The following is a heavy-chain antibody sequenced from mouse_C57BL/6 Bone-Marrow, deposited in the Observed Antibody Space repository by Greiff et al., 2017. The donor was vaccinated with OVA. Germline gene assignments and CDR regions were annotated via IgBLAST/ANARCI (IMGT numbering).Heavy chain of an antibody. CDR3: ARNPRLTTVVDFDY. V-gene: IGHV1-64*01. CDR2: IHPNSGST. D-gene: IGHD1-1*01. CDR1: GYTFTSYW. J-gene: IGHJ2*01. Sequence: QVQLQQPGAELVKPGASVKLSCQASGYTFTSYWMHWVKQRPGQGLEWIGMIHPNSGSTNYNEKFKSKATLTVDKSSSTAYMQLSSLTSEDSAVYYCARNPRLTTVVDFDYWGQGTTLTVSS.